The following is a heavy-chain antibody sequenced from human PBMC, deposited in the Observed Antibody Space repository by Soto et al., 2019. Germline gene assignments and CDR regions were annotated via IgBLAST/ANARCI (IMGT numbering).Heavy chain of an antibody. J-gene: IGHJ6*02. Sequence: QVQLVQSGAEVKKPGSSVKVSCKASGGTFSSYAISWVRQAPGQGLEWMGGIIPIFGTANYAQKFQGRVTITADESTSTAYMELSSLRSEDTAVYYCAREGYCSCTSCPRYYYYYYGMDVWGQGTTVTVSS. CDR3: AREGYCSCTSCPRYYYYYYGMDV. CDR1: GGTFSSYA. V-gene: IGHV1-69*01. CDR2: IIPIFGTA. D-gene: IGHD2-2*01.